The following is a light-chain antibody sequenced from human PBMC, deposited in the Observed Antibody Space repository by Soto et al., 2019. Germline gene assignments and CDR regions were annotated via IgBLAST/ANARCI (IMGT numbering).Light chain of an antibody. J-gene: IGKJ1*01. CDR2: AAS. Sequence: DIQMTQSPSSLSASVGDRVTITCRASQSISSYLNWYQQKPGKAPKLLIYAASSLQSGVPSRFSGSGSGTDFILTISSLQPEDFATYYCQQSYSTPWTFGRGTKVEIK. CDR1: QSISSY. V-gene: IGKV1-39*01. CDR3: QQSYSTPWT.